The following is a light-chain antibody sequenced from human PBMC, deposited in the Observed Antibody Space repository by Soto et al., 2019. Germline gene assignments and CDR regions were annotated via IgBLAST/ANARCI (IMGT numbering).Light chain of an antibody. CDR2: EVF. V-gene: IGLV2-14*01. Sequence: QSALTQPASVSGSPGQSITISCTGTSNDVGGYNYVSWYQQHPGKAPKLIIYEVFNRPSGISDRFSGSKSGNTASLTISGLQTEDEADYHCSSFTTSSTYVFGSGTKLTVL. CDR3: SSFTTSSTYV. CDR1: SNDVGGYNY. J-gene: IGLJ1*01.